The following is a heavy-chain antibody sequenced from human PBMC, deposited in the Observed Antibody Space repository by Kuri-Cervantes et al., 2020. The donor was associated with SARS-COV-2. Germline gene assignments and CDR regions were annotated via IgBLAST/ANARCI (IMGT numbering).Heavy chain of an antibody. D-gene: IGHD5-18*01. V-gene: IGHV3-30-3*01. CDR3: ATGLDTAMVTGFEYYFDY. J-gene: IGHJ4*02. CDR1: GFTFSSYA. CDR2: ISYDGSNK. Sequence: GESLKISCAASGFTFSSYAVHWVRQAPGKGLEWVAVISYDGSNKYYADSVKGRFTISRDNSKNTLYLQMNSLRAEDTAVYYCATGLDTAMVTGFEYYFDYWGQGTLVTVSS.